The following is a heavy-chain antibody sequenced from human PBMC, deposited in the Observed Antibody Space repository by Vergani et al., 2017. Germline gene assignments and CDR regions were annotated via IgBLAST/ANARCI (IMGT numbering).Heavy chain of an antibody. CDR1: GFTFSSYA. CDR2: ISYDGSNK. D-gene: IGHD5-12*01. J-gene: IGHJ6*02. Sequence: QVQLVESGGGVVQPGRSLRLSCAASGFTFSSYAMHWVRQAPGKGLEWVAVISYDGSNKYYADSVKGRFTTSRDNSKNTLYLQMNSLRAEDTAVYYCARDHYSGYDNYYYGMDVWGQGTTVTVSS. V-gene: IGHV3-30-3*01. CDR3: ARDHYSGYDNYYYGMDV.